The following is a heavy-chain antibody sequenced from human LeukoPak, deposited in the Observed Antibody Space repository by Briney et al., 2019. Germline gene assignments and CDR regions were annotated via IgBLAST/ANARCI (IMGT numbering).Heavy chain of an antibody. Sequence: GGSLRLSCAASGFTFSSYAMHWVRQAPGKGLEWVAFIRYDGSNKYYADSVKGRFTISRDNSKNTLYLQMNSLRAEDTAVYYCAKTDSSDYSYFFDYWGQGTLVTVSS. CDR1: GFTFSSYA. V-gene: IGHV3-30*02. CDR2: IRYDGSNK. D-gene: IGHD3-22*01. CDR3: AKTDSSDYSYFFDY. J-gene: IGHJ4*02.